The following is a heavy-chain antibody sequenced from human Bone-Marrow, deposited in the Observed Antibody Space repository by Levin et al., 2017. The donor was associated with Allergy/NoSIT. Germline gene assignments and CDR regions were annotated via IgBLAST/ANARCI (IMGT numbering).Heavy chain of an antibody. CDR3: AGSDSGDYVMWD. CDR1: GLRFADYA. D-gene: IGHD3-10*02. V-gene: IGHV3-9*01. Sequence: VRSLRLSCAVSGLRFADYAMHWVRQAPGKGLEWVSGTSWNFSLLFSSSSFICRFTISRDNAKDSLYLQMTSLRPDDTAFYYCAGSDSGDYVMWDWGQGTLVTVSS. CDR2: TSWNFSLL. J-gene: IGHJ4*02.